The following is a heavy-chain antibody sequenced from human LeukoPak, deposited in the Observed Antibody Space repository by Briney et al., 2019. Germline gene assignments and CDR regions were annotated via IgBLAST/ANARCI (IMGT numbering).Heavy chain of an antibody. CDR1: GFTFSSYA. CDR2: ISYDGSNK. CDR3: WCQEEERGDAFDI. D-gene: IGHD4/OR15-4a*01. V-gene: IGHV3-30-3*01. J-gene: IGHJ3*02. Sequence: PGGSLRLSCAASGFTFSSYAMHWVRQAPGKGLEWVAVISYDGSNKYYADSVKGRFTISRDNSKNTLYLQMNSLRAEDTAVYYCWCQEEERGDAFDIWGQGTMVTVSS.